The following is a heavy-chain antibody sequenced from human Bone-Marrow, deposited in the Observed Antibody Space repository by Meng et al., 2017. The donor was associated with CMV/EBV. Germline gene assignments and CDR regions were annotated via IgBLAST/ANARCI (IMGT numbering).Heavy chain of an antibody. Sequence: EPLSLTCAASGFTFSGSDMHWVRQASGKGLEWVGRIRSKTNSYATAYAASVKGRFTISRDDSKNMAYLQMNSLETEDTAVYYCTYPSKYQLLLDYWGQGTLVTVSS. CDR3: TYPSKYQLLLDY. CDR2: IRSKTNSYAT. CDR1: GFTFSGSD. D-gene: IGHD2-2*01. V-gene: IGHV3-73*01. J-gene: IGHJ4*02.